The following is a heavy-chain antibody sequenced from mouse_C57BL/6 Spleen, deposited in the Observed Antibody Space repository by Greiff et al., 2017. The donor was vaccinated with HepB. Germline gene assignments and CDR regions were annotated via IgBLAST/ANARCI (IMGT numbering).Heavy chain of an antibody. CDR1: GYTFTSYW. V-gene: IGHV1-55*01. D-gene: IGHD1-1*01. J-gene: IGHJ3*01. Sequence: QVQLQQPGAELVKPGASVKMSCKASGYTFTSYWITWVKQRPGQGLEWIGDIYPGSGSTNYNEKFKSKATLTVDTSSSTAYMQLSSLTSEDSAVYYCARWYYGSSYSFAYWGQGTLVTGSA. CDR2: IYPGSGST. CDR3: ARWYYGSSYSFAY.